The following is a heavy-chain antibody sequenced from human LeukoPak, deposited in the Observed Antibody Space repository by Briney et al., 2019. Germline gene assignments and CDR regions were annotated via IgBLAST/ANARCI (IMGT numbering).Heavy chain of an antibody. CDR3: AKAAAGSQHSYYYYYYLDV. J-gene: IGHJ6*03. V-gene: IGHV1-2*02. CDR1: GYTFTGQY. Sequence: ASVKVSCKASGYTFTGQYMHWVRQAPGQGLEWMGWINPNSGGTNYAQKFQGRVTMTRDTSISTAYMELSRLRSDDTAVYYCAKAAAGSQHSYYYYYYLDVWGTGTTVTISS. D-gene: IGHD6-13*01. CDR2: INPNSGGT.